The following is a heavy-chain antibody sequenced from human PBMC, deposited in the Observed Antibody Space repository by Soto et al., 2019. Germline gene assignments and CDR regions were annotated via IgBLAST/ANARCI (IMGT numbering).Heavy chain of an antibody. D-gene: IGHD6-13*01. CDR2: IFYSGST. J-gene: IGHJ4*02. Sequence: SETLSLTCTVSGGSITRFYWSWIRQPPGKGLEWIGYIFYSGSTKYNPSLKSRVTISVDMFKNQFSLKLSSVTAADTAVYYCARTDITAAGGFDYWGRGALVTVSS. CDR3: ARTDITAAGGFDY. V-gene: IGHV4-59*01. CDR1: GGSITRFY.